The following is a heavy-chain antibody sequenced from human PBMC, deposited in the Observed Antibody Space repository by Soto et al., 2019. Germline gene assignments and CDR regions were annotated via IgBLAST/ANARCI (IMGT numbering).Heavy chain of an antibody. CDR1: GGSISSSSYY. D-gene: IGHD3-3*01. V-gene: IGHV4-39*01. CDR3: ARRWGSLVFGVVNGNWFDP. J-gene: IGHJ5*02. Sequence: SETLSLTCTVSGGSISSSSYYWGWIRQPPGKGLEWIGSIYYSGSTYYNPSLKSRVTISVDTSKNQFSLKLSSVTAADTAVYYCARRWGSLVFGVVNGNWFDPWGQGTLVTVSS. CDR2: IYYSGST.